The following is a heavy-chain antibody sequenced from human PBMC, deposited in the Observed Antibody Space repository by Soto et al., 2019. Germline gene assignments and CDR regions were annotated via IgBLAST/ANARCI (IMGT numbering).Heavy chain of an antibody. CDR3: ARDGYSSGLDGAFDI. CDR1: GFTFSSYA. Sequence: GGSLRLSCAASGFTFSSYAMSWVRQAPGKGLEWVSAISGSGGSTYYADSVKGRFTISRDNSKNTLYLQMNSLKAEDTAVYYCARDGYSSGLDGAFDIWGQGTMVTVSS. J-gene: IGHJ3*02. D-gene: IGHD6-19*01. CDR2: ISGSGGST. V-gene: IGHV3-23*01.